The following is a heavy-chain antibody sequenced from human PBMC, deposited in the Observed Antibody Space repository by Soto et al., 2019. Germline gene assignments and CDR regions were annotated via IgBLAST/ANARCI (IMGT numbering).Heavy chain of an antibody. J-gene: IGHJ4*02. Sequence: QVQLVESGGGVVQPGGALRLSCAASGFTFSSTGMHWVRQAPGKGLEWVAVISHDGGNKYYGDSVKGRFTISRDNSKNTLYLQMNSLRADDTAVYYCAKDWGIAVAAHWGQGTLVTASS. CDR3: AKDWGIAVAAH. CDR1: GFTFSSTG. D-gene: IGHD6-19*01. V-gene: IGHV3-30*18. CDR2: ISHDGGNK.